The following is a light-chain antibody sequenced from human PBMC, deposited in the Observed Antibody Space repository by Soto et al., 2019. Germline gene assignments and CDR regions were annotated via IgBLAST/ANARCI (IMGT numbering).Light chain of an antibody. CDR2: GAS. V-gene: IGKV3-15*01. CDR1: QSFRGL. J-gene: IGKJ2*01. CDR3: QQYNNWPPMYT. Sequence: EVVLTQSPVTLSLSPGERATLSCRASQSFRGLLAWYQQKPGQAPRLLIYGASTRATGIPARFSGSGSGTEFTLTISSLQSEDFAVYYCQQYNNWPPMYTFGQGTKLEIK.